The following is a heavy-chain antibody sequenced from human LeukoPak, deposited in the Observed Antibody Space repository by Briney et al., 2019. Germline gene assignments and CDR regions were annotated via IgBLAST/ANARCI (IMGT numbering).Heavy chain of an antibody. Sequence: ASVKDSCKASGYTFTSYGISWVRQAPGQGLEWMGWISAYNGNTNYAQKLQGRVTMTTDTSTSTAYMELRSLRSDDTAVYYCARDSAAAGGTYFDYWGQGTLVTVSS. J-gene: IGHJ4*02. V-gene: IGHV1-18*01. CDR1: GYTFTSYG. D-gene: IGHD6-13*01. CDR2: ISAYNGNT. CDR3: ARDSAAAGGTYFDY.